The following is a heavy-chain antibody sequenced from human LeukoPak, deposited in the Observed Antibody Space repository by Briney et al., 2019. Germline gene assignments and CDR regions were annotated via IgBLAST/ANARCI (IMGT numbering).Heavy chain of an antibody. V-gene: IGHV3-48*04. Sequence: GGSLRISCAASGFTSEFTFGTYSMNWVRQAPGKGLEWLAYISSTRSTIYYADSVKGRFTISRDNAKNSLYLQMNSLRAEDTALYYCAKDRLKWERGAFDIWGQGTMVTVSS. D-gene: IGHD1-26*01. CDR2: ISSTRSTI. CDR3: AKDRLKWERGAFDI. CDR1: GFTSEFTFGTYS. J-gene: IGHJ3*02.